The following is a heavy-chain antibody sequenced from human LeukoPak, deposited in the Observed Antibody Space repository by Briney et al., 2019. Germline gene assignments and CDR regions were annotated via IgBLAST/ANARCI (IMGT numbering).Heavy chain of an antibody. Sequence: GGSLRLSCAASGFTFDDYAMHWVRQAPGKGLEWVSLISWDGGSTYYADSVKGRFTISRDNSKNSLYLQMNSLRAEDTALYYCAKGAEYNWNDESYYYYMDVWGKGTTVTVSS. D-gene: IGHD1-1*01. CDR2: ISWDGGST. CDR3: AKGAEYNWNDESYYYYMDV. J-gene: IGHJ6*03. V-gene: IGHV3-43D*03. CDR1: GFTFDDYA.